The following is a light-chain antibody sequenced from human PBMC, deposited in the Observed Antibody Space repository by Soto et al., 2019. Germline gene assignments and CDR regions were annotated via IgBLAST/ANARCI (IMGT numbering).Light chain of an antibody. CDR1: QSLLHGNGYNY. CDR2: LGS. CDR3: MQGLQTSWT. V-gene: IGKV2-28*01. J-gene: IGKJ1*01. Sequence: IVMTQSPLSLSVTPGAPASISCRSSQSLLHGNGYNYLEWYLQKPGQSPQLLIYLGSNRASGVPDRFSGSGAGTDFTLRISRVEAEDVGVYYCMQGLQTSWTFGQGTKVDIK.